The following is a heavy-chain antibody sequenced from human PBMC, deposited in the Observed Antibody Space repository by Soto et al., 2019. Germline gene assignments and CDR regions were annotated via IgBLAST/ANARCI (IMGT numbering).Heavy chain of an antibody. CDR1: GGSISSYY. V-gene: IGHV4-59*01. D-gene: IGHD5-18*01. Sequence: QVKLQESGPGLVQPSETLSLTCTVSGGSISSYYWSWLRQPPGKGLEWIGYIYYSGRTNYNPSLKSRVTISVDTSKNQFALKLRSVTAADTAVYYCAGDFGGYSLGGLFGYWGKGTLVTVSS. CDR3: AGDFGGYSLGGLFGY. J-gene: IGHJ4*02. CDR2: IYYSGRT.